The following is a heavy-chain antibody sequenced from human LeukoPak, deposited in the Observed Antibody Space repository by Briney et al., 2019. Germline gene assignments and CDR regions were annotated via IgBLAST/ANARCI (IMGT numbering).Heavy chain of an antibody. CDR2: IYYSGST. V-gene: IGHV4-39*06. CDR1: GGSISSSSYY. CDR3: ARPQGAPYYYYYMDV. J-gene: IGHJ6*03. Sequence: SETLSLTCTVSGGSISSSSYYWGWIRQPPGKGLEWIGSIYYSGSTNYNPSLKSRVTISVDTSKNQFPLKLSSVTAADTAVYYCARPQGAPYYYYYMDVWGKGTTVTVSS.